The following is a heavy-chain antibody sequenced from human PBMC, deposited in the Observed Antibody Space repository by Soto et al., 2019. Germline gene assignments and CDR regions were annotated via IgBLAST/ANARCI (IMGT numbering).Heavy chain of an antibody. Sequence: GGSLRLSCTVSGFAFSSHPMSWVRQAPERGLEWVSGISDGGDLTYNADSVRGRFTISRDNSKNTLFLQMNSLRVEDTAVYYCARRAFGSSRSFDIRGQGTMVTVSS. V-gene: IGHV3-23*01. D-gene: IGHD6-6*01. CDR3: ARRAFGSSRSFDI. CDR1: GFAFSSHP. CDR2: ISDGGDLT. J-gene: IGHJ3*02.